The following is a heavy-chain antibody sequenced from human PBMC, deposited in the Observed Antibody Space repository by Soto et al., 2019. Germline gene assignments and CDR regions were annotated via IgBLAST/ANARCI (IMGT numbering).Heavy chain of an antibody. CDR2: IIPILGIA. J-gene: IGHJ6*02. Sequence: GASVKVSCKASGCTFSSYTISWVRQAPGQGLEWMGRIIPILGIANYAQKFQGRVTITADESTSTAYMELSSLRSEDTAVYYCAREGLVLVPTTVNSDYYYYAMDVWGQGTTVTVS. D-gene: IGHD2-2*01. V-gene: IGHV1-69*04. CDR1: GCTFSSYT. CDR3: AREGLVLVPTTVNSDYYYYAMDV.